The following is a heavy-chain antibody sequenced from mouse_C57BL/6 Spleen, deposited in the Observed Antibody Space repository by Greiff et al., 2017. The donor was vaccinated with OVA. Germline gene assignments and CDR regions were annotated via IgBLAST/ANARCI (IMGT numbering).Heavy chain of an antibody. CDR3: ARLNGYYGPWFAY. D-gene: IGHD2-3*01. CDR1: GFTFTDYY. V-gene: IGHV7-3*01. Sequence: EVHLVESGGGLVQPGGSLSLSCAASGFTFTDYYMSWVRQPPGKALEWLGFIRNKANGYTTEYSASVKGRFTISRDNSQSILYLQMNALRAEDSATYYCARLNGYYGPWFAYWGQGTLVTVSA. J-gene: IGHJ3*01. CDR2: IRNKANGYTT.